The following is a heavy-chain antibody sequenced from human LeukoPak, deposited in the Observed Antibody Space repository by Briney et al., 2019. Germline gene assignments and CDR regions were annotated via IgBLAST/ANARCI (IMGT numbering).Heavy chain of an antibody. Sequence: GASVKVSCKASGYTFTGYYMHWVRQAPGQGLEWMGWINPNSGGTNYAQKFQGRVTMTRDTSISTAYMELSRLRSDDTAVYYCARVDRGSGGLTRGYYFDYWGQGTLVTVSS. CDR1: GYTFTGYY. V-gene: IGHV1-2*02. CDR2: INPNSGGT. D-gene: IGHD6-19*01. CDR3: ARVDRGSGGLTRGYYFDY. J-gene: IGHJ4*02.